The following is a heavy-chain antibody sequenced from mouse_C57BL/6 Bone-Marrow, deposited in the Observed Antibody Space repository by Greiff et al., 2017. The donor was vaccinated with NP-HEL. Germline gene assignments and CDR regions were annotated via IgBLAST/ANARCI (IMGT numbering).Heavy chain of an antibody. D-gene: IGHD1-1*01. J-gene: IGHJ1*03. CDR2: ICPGSGSN. CDR1: GYTFTDYY. CDR3: ARPRYDCTYGYLDV. Sequence: QVQLQQSGAELVKPGASVKISCTASGYTFTDYYINWVKQRPGQGLEWLGKICPGSGSNYYNAKFNGKATMTEDKSCRTAFKQLSSLTSEDSAVYFCARPRYDCTYGYLDVWGKGTTVTVSS. V-gene: IGHV1-77*01.